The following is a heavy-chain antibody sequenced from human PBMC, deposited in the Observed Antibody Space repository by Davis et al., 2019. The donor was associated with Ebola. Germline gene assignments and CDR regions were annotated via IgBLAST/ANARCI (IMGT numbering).Heavy chain of an antibody. V-gene: IGHV3-66*02. CDR3: AKEGIAAAGPGWFDP. CDR1: GVNVSTHY. J-gene: IGHJ5*02. CDR2: IYSGGTT. D-gene: IGHD6-13*01. Sequence: PGGSLRLSCAASGVNVSTHYMSWVRQAPGKGLEWVSVIYSGGTTYYADSVKGRFTISRDNSKNTLYLQMNSLRAEDTAVYYCAKEGIAAAGPGWFDPWGQGTLVTVSS.